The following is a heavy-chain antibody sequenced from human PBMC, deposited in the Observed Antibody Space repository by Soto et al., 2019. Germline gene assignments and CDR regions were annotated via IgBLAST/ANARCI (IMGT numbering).Heavy chain of an antibody. D-gene: IGHD3-16*01. J-gene: IGHJ6*02. CDR1: GYTFNDDD. CDR3: GRDVNGYPPGGMDV. V-gene: IGHV1-2*04. CDR2: ISPNSGGS. Sequence: GASVKVSCKASGYTFNDDDIYWVLQAPGQGLEWVGWISPNSGGSNYAHKFQGWVTLTRDTSTSTVYMELSRLKSEDTAVYYCGRDVNGYPPGGMDVWGQGTTVTVSS.